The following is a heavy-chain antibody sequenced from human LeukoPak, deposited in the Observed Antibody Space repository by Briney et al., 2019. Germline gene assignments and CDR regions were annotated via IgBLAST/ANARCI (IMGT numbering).Heavy chain of an antibody. Sequence: GASVKVSCKASGYTFTSYDINWVRQATGQGLEWMGWMNPNSGNTGYAQKFQGRVTMTRNTSISTAYMELSSLRSKDTAVYYCARRPMGSGKNWFDPWGQGTLVTVSS. CDR3: ARRPMGSGKNWFDP. D-gene: IGHD3-10*01. V-gene: IGHV1-8*01. CDR1: GYTFTSYD. J-gene: IGHJ5*02. CDR2: MNPNSGNT.